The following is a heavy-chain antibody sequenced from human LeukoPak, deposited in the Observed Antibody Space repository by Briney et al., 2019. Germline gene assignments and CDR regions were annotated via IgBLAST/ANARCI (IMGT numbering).Heavy chain of an antibody. D-gene: IGHD1-26*01. Sequence: GGSLRLSCAASGFIFSNYWMTWVRQAPGKGLEWVANIKDDGREKHYVDSVQGRFTISRDNAKNSVYLQMNSLRAEDTAVYYCARHRERGATRGLLFDYWGQGTLVTVSS. V-gene: IGHV3-7*01. CDR2: IKDDGREK. J-gene: IGHJ4*02. CDR3: ARHRERGATRGLLFDY. CDR1: GFIFSNYW.